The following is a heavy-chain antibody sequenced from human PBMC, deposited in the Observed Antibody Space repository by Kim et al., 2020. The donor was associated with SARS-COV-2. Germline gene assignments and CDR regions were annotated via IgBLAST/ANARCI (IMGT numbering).Heavy chain of an antibody. Sequence: YSQKFQGRVPITRDTSASTAYMELSSLRSEDTAVYYCARGDYGDYHAFDIWGQGTMVTVSS. D-gene: IGHD4-17*01. V-gene: IGHV1-3*01. J-gene: IGHJ3*02. CDR3: ARGDYGDYHAFDI.